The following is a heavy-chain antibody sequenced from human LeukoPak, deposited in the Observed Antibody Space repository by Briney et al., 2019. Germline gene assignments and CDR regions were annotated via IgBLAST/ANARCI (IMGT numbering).Heavy chain of an antibody. CDR1: GFSLSTSGVG. CDR3: AHKGYYYDSSGYYKQYYFDY. CDR2: IYWDDDK. V-gene: IGHV2-5*02. D-gene: IGHD3-22*01. J-gene: IGHJ4*02. Sequence: SGPTLVKPTQTLTLTRTFSGFSLSTSGVGVGWIRQPPGKALEWLALIYWDDDKRYSPSLKSRLTITKDTSKKQVVLTMTNMDPVDTATYYCAHKGYYYDSSGYYKQYYFDYWGQGTLVTVSS.